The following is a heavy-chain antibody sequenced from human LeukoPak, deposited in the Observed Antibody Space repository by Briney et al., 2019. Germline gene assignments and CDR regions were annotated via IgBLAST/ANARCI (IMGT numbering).Heavy chain of an antibody. D-gene: IGHD6-19*01. CDR2: ISWNSGSI. V-gene: IGHV3-9*01. CDR1: GFTFDDYA. Sequence: GGSLRLSCAASGFTFDDYAMHWVRRAPGKGLEWVSGISWNSGSIGYADSVKGRFTISRDNAKNSLYLQMNSLRAEDTALYYCAKDKGTVALLNYFDYWGQGTLVTVSS. J-gene: IGHJ4*02. CDR3: AKDKGTVALLNYFDY.